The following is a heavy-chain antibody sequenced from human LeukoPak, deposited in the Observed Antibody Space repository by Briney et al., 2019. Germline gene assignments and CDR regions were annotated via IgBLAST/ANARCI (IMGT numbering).Heavy chain of an antibody. Sequence: PGGSLRLSCAASGVILSTYTMNWVRQAPGKGPEWVSALGSNGVTTYYADSVKGRFSISRDNSKNTLYLQMNNLRADDTAVYYCAKGFSGSYLPDYCGQGTLVTVSS. D-gene: IGHD1-26*01. CDR2: LGSNGVTT. CDR1: GVILSTYT. V-gene: IGHV3-23*01. J-gene: IGHJ4*02. CDR3: AKGFSGSYLPDY.